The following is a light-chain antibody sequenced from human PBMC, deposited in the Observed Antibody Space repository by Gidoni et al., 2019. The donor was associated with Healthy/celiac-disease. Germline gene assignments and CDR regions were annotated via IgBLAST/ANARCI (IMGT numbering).Light chain of an antibody. CDR3: QQYNSYSYS. V-gene: IGKV1-5*03. J-gene: IGKJ2*03. CDR1: QSISSW. Sequence: DIHMTSSPSTLSASVGDRVTITCRASQSISSWLAWYQQKPGKAPKLLIYKASSLESGVPSRFSGSGSGTEFTLTISSLQPDDFATYYCQQYNSYSYSFGQGTKLEIK. CDR2: KAS.